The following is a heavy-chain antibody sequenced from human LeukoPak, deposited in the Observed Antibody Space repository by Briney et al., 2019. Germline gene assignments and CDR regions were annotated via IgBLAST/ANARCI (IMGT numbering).Heavy chain of an antibody. V-gene: IGHV3-30*02. CDR3: ARGWSSGYYSSFDY. D-gene: IGHD3-22*01. CDR2: IRYDGSNH. Sequence: PGGSLRLSCAASGFTFSGYGMHWVRQAPGKGLEWVTFIRYDGSNHNYADSVKGRFTISRDNFKNTLYLQMNSLRPEDTALYYCARGWSSGYYSSFDYWGQGTLVTVSS. CDR1: GFTFSGYG. J-gene: IGHJ4*02.